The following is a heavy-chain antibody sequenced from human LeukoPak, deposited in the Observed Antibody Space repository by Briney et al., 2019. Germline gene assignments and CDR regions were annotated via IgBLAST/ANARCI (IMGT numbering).Heavy chain of an antibody. Sequence: ASVKVSCKASGGTFSSYAISWVRQAPGQGLEWMGGIIPIFGTANYAQKFQGRVTITTDESTSAAYMELSSLRSEDTAVYDCARDRPIYYDSSGYYYFDYWGQGTLVTVSS. CDR1: GGTFSSYA. CDR3: ARDRPIYYDSSGYYYFDY. V-gene: IGHV1-69*05. J-gene: IGHJ4*02. CDR2: IIPIFGTA. D-gene: IGHD3-22*01.